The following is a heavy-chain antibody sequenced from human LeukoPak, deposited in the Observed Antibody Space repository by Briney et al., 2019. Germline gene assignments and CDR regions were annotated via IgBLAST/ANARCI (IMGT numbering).Heavy chain of an antibody. J-gene: IGHJ4*02. Sequence: GESLKISCKGSGRSFTTHWIGWVRQMPGKGLEWMGIIYPGDSDTRYSPSFQGQVTISADKSISTAYLQWNSLKASDTPMYYCARIRDGYGDYWGQGTLVTVSS. CDR2: IYPGDSDT. V-gene: IGHV5-51*01. CDR3: ARIRDGYGDY. CDR1: GRSFTTHW. D-gene: IGHD5-24*01.